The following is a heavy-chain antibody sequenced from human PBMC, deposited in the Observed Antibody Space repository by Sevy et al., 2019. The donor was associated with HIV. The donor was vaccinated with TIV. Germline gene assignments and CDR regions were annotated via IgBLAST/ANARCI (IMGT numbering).Heavy chain of an antibody. CDR3: ATPRPTPDWDYFDR. CDR1: GGPMRSSGHY. CDR2: IYYSGST. J-gene: IGHJ4*02. Sequence: SETLSLTCTVSGGPMRSSGHYWTWIRQHPGKGLELVGYIYYSGSTYYNPSLKSRLAISIDTSQNQLSLKLSSVTAADTAIYYCATPRPTPDWDYFDRWGQGILVTVSS. D-gene: IGHD2-21*01. V-gene: IGHV4-31*03.